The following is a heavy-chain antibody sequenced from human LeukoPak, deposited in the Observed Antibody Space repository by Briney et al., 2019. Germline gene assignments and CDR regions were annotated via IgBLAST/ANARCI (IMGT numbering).Heavy chain of an antibody. CDR3: ARGAVVLYYYYMDV. CDR1: GASITSSGYY. V-gene: IGHV4-39*07. D-gene: IGHD6-19*01. Sequence: SETLSLTCTVSGASITSSGYYWGWIRQPPGKGLEWIGAIYHSGSTYYNPSLKSRVTISVDTSKNQFSLRLSSVTAADTAVYYCARGAVVLYYYYMDVWGKGTTVTISS. CDR2: IYHSGST. J-gene: IGHJ6*03.